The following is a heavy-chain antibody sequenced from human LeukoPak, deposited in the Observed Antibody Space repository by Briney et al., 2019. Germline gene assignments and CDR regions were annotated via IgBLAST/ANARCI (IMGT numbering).Heavy chain of an antibody. Sequence: AEGSLRLSCAASGFTFSSYAMSWVRQAPGKGLEWVSAISGSGGSTYYADSVKGRFTISRDNSKNTLYLQMNSLRAEDTAVYYCAQSGEVTTFDYWGQGTLVTVSS. CDR2: ISGSGGST. CDR1: GFTFSSYA. CDR3: AQSGEVTTFDY. D-gene: IGHD4-17*01. J-gene: IGHJ4*02. V-gene: IGHV3-23*01.